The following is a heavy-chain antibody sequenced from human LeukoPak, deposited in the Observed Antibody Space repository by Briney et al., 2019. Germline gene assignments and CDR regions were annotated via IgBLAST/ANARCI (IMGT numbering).Heavy chain of an antibody. V-gene: IGHV3-49*04. CDR3: TRGGGGRGWYGY. CDR1: GFTFGDYA. D-gene: IGHD6-19*01. J-gene: IGHJ4*02. CDR2: IRSKASGGTT. Sequence: GGSLRLSCTASGFTFGDYAMGWVRQAPGRGLEWVCIIRSKASGGTTEYAASVEDRFTISRDDSKRIAYLQMNSLTTEDTAVYFCTRGGGGRGWYGYWGQGSLVTVSS.